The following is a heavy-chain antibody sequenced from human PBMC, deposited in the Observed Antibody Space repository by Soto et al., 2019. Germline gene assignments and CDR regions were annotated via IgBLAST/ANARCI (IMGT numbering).Heavy chain of an antibody. CDR1: GFTFSSYA. V-gene: IGHV3-23*01. CDR3: AKNWRIAAAGNYYGMDV. CDR2: ISGSGGST. Sequence: EVQLLESGGGLVQPGGSLRLSCAASGFTFSSYAMSWVRQAPGKGLEWVSAISGSGGSTYYADSVKGRFTISRDNSKNTLYLQMNSLRAEDTAIYYCAKNWRIAAAGNYYGMDVWGQGTTVTVSS. D-gene: IGHD6-13*01. J-gene: IGHJ6*02.